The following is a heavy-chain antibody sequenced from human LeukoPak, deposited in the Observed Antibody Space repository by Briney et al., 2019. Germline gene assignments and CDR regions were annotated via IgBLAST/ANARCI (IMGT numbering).Heavy chain of an antibody. V-gene: IGHV3-33*01. CDR1: GFTFSSFG. CDR2: IWYDGSKK. D-gene: IGHD7-27*01. J-gene: IGHJ3*02. Sequence: GGSLRLSCAASGFTFSSFGMHWVRQAPGKGLEWVAAIWYDGSKKYHADSVKGRFTISRDDSKNTLYLQMNSLRAEDAAVYYCAREIGQLGGAFDIWGQGTMVTVSS. CDR3: AREIGQLGGAFDI.